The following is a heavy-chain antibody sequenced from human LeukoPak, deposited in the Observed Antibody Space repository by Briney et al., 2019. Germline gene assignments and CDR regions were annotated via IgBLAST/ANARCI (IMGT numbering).Heavy chain of an antibody. D-gene: IGHD1-26*01. CDR2: MNPNSGNT. CDR1: GYTFTSYD. CDR3: ARGLSGSSRWTYYYMDV. V-gene: IGHV1-8*01. J-gene: IGHJ6*03. Sequence: ASVKVSCKASGYTFTSYDINWVRQATGQGLEWMGWMNPNSGNTGYAQKFQGRVTMTRNISISTAYMELSSLRSEDTAVYYCARGLSGSSRWTYYYMDVWGKGTTVTVSS.